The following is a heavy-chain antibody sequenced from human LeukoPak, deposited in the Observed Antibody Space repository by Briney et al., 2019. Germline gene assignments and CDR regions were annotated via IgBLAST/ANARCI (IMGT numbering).Heavy chain of an antibody. CDR2: TYYRSKWYS. J-gene: IGHJ4*02. Sequence: SQTLSLTCAMSGDSVSSNSAAWNWIRQSPSRGLEWLGRTYYRSKWYSDFALSVKSRMTINPDTSKNQFSLQLSFVTPEDTAVYYCARTSGNYHYFDYWGQGTLVTVSS. CDR3: ARTSGNYHYFDY. D-gene: IGHD1-26*01. V-gene: IGHV6-1*01. CDR1: GDSVSSNSAA.